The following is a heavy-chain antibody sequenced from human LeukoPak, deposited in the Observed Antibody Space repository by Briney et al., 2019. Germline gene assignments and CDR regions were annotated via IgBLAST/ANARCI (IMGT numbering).Heavy chain of an antibody. J-gene: IGHJ3*02. Sequence: SETLSLTCTVSGGSISGYYWSWIRQPPGKGLEWVGYISYSGSTNYKPSLKSRVTISVDTSKNQFSLKLSSVTAAGTAVYYCARDMTIADAFDIWGQGTMVTVSS. CDR3: ARDMTIADAFDI. V-gene: IGHV4-59*01. D-gene: IGHD4/OR15-4a*01. CDR1: GGSISGYY. CDR2: ISYSGST.